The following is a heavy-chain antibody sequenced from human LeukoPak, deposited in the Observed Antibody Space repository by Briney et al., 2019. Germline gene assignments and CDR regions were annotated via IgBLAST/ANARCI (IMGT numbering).Heavy chain of an antibody. D-gene: IGHD1-26*01. CDR3: ARDLSGTYMVDY. Sequence: GGSLRLSCAASGFTFSSYGMHWVRQAPGKGLEWVAVISYDGSNKYYADSVKGRFTISRDNSKNTLYLQMNSLRAEDTAVYYCARDLSGTYMVDYWGQGTLVTVSS. CDR2: ISYDGSNK. J-gene: IGHJ4*02. V-gene: IGHV3-30*03. CDR1: GFTFSSYG.